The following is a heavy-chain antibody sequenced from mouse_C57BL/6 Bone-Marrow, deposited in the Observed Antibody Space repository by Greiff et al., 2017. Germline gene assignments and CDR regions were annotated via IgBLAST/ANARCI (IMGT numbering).Heavy chain of an antibody. CDR2: INPSSGYT. Sequence: VQLQQSGAELAKPGASVKLSCKASGYTFTSYWMHWVKQRPGQGLEWIGYINPSSGYTKYNQKFKDKATLTADQSSSTAYMQLSSLTYEDSAVYYCARRGSSHFDYWGQGTTLTVSS. V-gene: IGHV1-7*01. CDR1: GYTFTSYW. D-gene: IGHD1-1*01. CDR3: ARRGSSHFDY. J-gene: IGHJ2*01.